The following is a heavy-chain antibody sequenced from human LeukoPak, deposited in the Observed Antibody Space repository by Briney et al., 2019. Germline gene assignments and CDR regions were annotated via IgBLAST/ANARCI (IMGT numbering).Heavy chain of an antibody. Sequence: ASVKVSCKASGYTFTGYYMHWVRQAPGQGLEWMGIINPSGGSTSYAQKFQGRVTMTRDMSTSTVYMELSSLRSEDTAVYYCARDPGSIAVAGTREVYYYYYMDVWGKGTTVTVSS. V-gene: IGHV1-46*01. J-gene: IGHJ6*03. CDR3: ARDPGSIAVAGTREVYYYYYMDV. CDR1: GYTFTGYY. D-gene: IGHD6-19*01. CDR2: INPSGGST.